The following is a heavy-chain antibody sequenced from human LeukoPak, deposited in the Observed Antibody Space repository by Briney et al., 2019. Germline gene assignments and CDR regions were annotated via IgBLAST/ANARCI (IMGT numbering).Heavy chain of an antibody. CDR3: ARVLFPLTGELDY. CDR2: MNPNSGNT. CDR1: GYTFTSYD. D-gene: IGHD7-27*01. Sequence: ASVKVSCKASGYTFTSYDINWVRQATGQGLEWMGWMNPNSGNTGYAQKFQGRVTMTRNTSISTAYMELSSLRSEDTAVYYCARVLFPLTGELDYWGQGTLVTVSS. J-gene: IGHJ4*02. V-gene: IGHV1-8*01.